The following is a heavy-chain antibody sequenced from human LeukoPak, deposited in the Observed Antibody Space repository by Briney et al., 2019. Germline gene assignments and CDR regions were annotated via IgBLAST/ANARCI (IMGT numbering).Heavy chain of an antibody. V-gene: IGHV4-31*03. CDR2: IYYSGST. Sequence: SETLSLTCTVSGGSISSGGYYWSWIRQHPGKGLEWIGYIYYSGSTYYNPSLKSRVTISVDTSKNQFSLKLSSVTAADTAVYYCARGSHSNYENWFDPWGQGTLVTVS. D-gene: IGHD4-11*01. J-gene: IGHJ5*02. CDR1: GGSISSGGYY. CDR3: ARGSHSNYENWFDP.